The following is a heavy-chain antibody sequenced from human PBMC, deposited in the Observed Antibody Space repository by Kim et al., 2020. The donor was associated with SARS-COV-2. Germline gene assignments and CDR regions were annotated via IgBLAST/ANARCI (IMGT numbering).Heavy chain of an antibody. J-gene: IGHJ4*02. CDR1: GFTFSSYG. Sequence: GGSLRLSCAASGFTFSSYGMHWVRQAPGKGLEWVAVIWYDGSNKYYADSVKGRFTISRDNSKNTLYLQMNSLRAEDTAVYYCAREGELQHYFDYWGQGTLVTVSS. CDR3: AREGELQHYFDY. D-gene: IGHD1-26*01. CDR2: IWYDGSNK. V-gene: IGHV3-33*01.